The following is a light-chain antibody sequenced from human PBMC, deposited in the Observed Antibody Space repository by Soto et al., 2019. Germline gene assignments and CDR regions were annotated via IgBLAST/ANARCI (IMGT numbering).Light chain of an antibody. J-gene: IGLJ7*01. V-gene: IGLV1-40*01. CDR3: QSYYRSLSGAA. Sequence: QSVLTQPPSVSGAPGQRVTISCTGSSSNIGAGYDVHWYQQLPGTAPKLLIYGNSNRPSGVPDRFAGSKSGTSASLAITGLQAEDEADYYCQSYYRSLSGAAFGGATQLTVL. CDR1: SSNIGAGYD. CDR2: GNS.